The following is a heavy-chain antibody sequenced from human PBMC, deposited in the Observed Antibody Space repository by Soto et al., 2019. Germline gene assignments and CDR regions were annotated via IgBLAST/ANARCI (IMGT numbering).Heavy chain of an antibody. CDR2: IYYSGST. CDR3: ARAPGGDFWSGYYPPYYYGMDV. Sequence: SETLSLTCTVSGGSISSYYWSWIRQPPGKGLEWIGYIYYSGSTNYSPSLKSRVTISVDTSKNQFSLKLSSVTAADTAVYYCARAPGGDFWSGYYPPYYYGMDVWGQGTTVTVSS. V-gene: IGHV4-59*01. D-gene: IGHD3-3*01. J-gene: IGHJ6*02. CDR1: GGSISSYY.